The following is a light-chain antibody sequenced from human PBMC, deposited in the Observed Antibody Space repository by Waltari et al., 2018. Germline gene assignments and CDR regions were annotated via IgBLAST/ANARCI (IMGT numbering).Light chain of an antibody. CDR2: KVS. CDR1: QSLVSRDGNTY. Sequence: DVVMTQSPLSLPVTLGQPASLSCRSSQSLVSRDGNTYFNWFHQRPGQSPRRLIYKVSNRDSGVPDRFSGSGSGTDFTLRISKVEAEDGGVYYCMQGAHWPWTFGQGTKVEIE. V-gene: IGKV2-30*01. CDR3: MQGAHWPWT. J-gene: IGKJ1*01.